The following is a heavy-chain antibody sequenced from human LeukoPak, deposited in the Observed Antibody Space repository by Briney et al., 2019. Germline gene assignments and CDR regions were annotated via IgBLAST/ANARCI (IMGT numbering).Heavy chain of an antibody. Sequence: SETLSLTCAVYGGSFSGYYWSWIRQPPGKGLEWIGEINHSGSTNYNPSLKSRVTISVDTSKNQFSLKLSSVTAADTAVYYCARSRGSDSFDYWGQGTLVTVSS. D-gene: IGHD3-10*01. CDR1: GGSFSGYY. J-gene: IGHJ4*02. CDR3: ARSRGSDSFDY. CDR2: INHSGST. V-gene: IGHV4-34*01.